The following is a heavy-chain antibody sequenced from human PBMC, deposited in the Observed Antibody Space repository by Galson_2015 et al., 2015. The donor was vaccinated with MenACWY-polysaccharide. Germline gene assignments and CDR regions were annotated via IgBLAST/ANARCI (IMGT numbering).Heavy chain of an antibody. Sequence: QSGAEVKKPGESLKISCKGLGYSFTSYWIGWVRQMPGKGLEWMGIIYPGGSDARFSPSFQGQVTMSVDKSISTAYLQWNSLKASDTAIYYCARITGGEYFQYWGQGALATV. D-gene: IGHD3-10*01. CDR2: IYPGGSDA. J-gene: IGHJ1*01. CDR1: GYSFTSYW. CDR3: ARITGGEYFQY. V-gene: IGHV5-51*03.